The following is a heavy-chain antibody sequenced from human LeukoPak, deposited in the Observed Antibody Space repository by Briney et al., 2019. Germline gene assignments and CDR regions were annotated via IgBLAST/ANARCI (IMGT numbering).Heavy chain of an antibody. Sequence: GGSLRLSCAASGFMLSSTWMHWVRQAPGKGLVWVSRINSDATSTSYADSVRGRFTISRDNSNNTLYLQMNSLRVEDTAVYYCAKGYCDGGICCFDNWGQGTLVTVSS. V-gene: IGHV3-74*01. CDR1: GFMLSSTW. D-gene: IGHD2-15*01. J-gene: IGHJ5*02. CDR2: INSDATST. CDR3: AKGYCDGGICCFDN.